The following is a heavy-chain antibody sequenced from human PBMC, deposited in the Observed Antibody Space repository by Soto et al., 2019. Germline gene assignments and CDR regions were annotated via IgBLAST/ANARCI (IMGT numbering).Heavy chain of an antibody. Sequence: PSETLSLTCTVSGGSISSYYWSWIRQPPGKGLEWIGYIYYSGSTNYNPSLKSRVTISVDTSKNQFSLKLSSVTAADTAVYYCARYCGGDCYYHWFDPWGQGTLVTVSS. J-gene: IGHJ5*02. CDR2: IYYSGST. D-gene: IGHD2-21*01. CDR1: GGSISSYY. V-gene: IGHV4-59*01. CDR3: ARYCGGDCYYHWFDP.